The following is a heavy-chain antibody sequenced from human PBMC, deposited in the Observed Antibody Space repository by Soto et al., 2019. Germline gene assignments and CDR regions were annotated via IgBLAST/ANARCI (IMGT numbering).Heavy chain of an antibody. CDR2: INPSGDSR. CDR3: ARDNSQSDGTTAAGTWFHP. V-gene: IGHV1-46*01. J-gene: IGHJ5*02. Sequence: GASVKVSCKASGFSFSDYFMHWVRQAPGQGLEWMGIINPSGDSRNYAQKFQGRVTITRDTSTSTVYMDLSSLRYEDTAVYYCARDNSQSDGTTAAGTWFHPWGQGTPVTVSS. D-gene: IGHD1-1*01. CDR1: GFSFSDYF.